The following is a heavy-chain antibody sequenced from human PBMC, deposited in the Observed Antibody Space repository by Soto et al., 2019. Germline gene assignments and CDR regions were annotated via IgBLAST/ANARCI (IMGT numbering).Heavy chain of an antibody. Sequence: QVQLVQSGAEVKKPGSSVKVSCKASGGTFSSYAISWVRQAPGQGLEWMGGIIPIFGTANYAQKFQGRATITADESTSTAYMELSSLSTEDTAVYYCARTFDYEGWFDPWGQGTLVTVSS. CDR1: GGTFSSYA. V-gene: IGHV1-69*12. D-gene: IGHD3-9*01. CDR2: IIPIFGTA. J-gene: IGHJ5*02. CDR3: ARTFDYEGWFDP.